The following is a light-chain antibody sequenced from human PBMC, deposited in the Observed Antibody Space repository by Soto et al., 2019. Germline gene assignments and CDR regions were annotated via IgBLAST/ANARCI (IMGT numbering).Light chain of an antibody. J-gene: IGKJ1*01. CDR1: QSFNSNY. Sequence: EIVMTQSPVTLSVSPGERATLSCRASQSFNSNYLAWYQQKPGQAPRLLIYGASTRATGIPDRFSGSGSGTDFTLTISRLEPEDFAVYYCHQYGSSPRTFGPGTKVDIK. CDR2: GAS. V-gene: IGKV3-20*01. CDR3: HQYGSSPRT.